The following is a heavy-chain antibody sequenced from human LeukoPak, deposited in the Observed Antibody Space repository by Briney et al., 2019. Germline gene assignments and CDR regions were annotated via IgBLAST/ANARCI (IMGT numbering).Heavy chain of an antibody. J-gene: IGHJ5*02. V-gene: IGHV1-2*02. CDR2: INPNRGDK. D-gene: IGHD6-19*01. Sequence: ASVKVSCKASGYTFTGYYLYWVRQAPGQGLEWMGWINPNRGDKNYAQKFQGRVTMTRDTSSSTAYMELSRLRSDDTAVYYCAREGSGRSWFDPWGQGTLVTVSS. CDR3: AREGSGRSWFDP. CDR1: GYTFTGYY.